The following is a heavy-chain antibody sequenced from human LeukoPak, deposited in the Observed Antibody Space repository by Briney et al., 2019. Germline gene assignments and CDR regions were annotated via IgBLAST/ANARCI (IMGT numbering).Heavy chain of an antibody. CDR2: IRYDGSNK. J-gene: IGHJ3*02. CDR3: AKDVPYYYDSSGYNSEDAFDI. CDR1: GFTFSSYG. V-gene: IGHV3-30*02. D-gene: IGHD3-22*01. Sequence: GGSLRLSCAASGFTFSSYGMHWVRQAPGKGLEWVAFIRYDGSNKYYADSVKGRFTISRDNSKNTLYLQMNSLRAEGTAVYYCAKDVPYYYDSSGYNSEDAFDIWGQGTMVTVSS.